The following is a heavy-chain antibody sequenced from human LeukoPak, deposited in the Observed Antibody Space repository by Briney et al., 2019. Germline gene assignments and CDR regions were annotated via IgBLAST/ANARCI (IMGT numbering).Heavy chain of an antibody. V-gene: IGHV3-21*01. CDR3: ARVLRFLEWLLSDYYYYMDV. J-gene: IGHJ6*03. Sequence: GGSLRLSCIASGFTFNTNNMNWVRQAPGKGLEWVSSVSSSGSSIYYADSVKGRFTISRDNAKNSVYLQMNSLRAEDTAVYYCARVLRFLEWLLSDYYYYMDVWGKGTTVTVSS. CDR1: GFTFNTNN. D-gene: IGHD3-3*01. CDR2: VSSSGSSI.